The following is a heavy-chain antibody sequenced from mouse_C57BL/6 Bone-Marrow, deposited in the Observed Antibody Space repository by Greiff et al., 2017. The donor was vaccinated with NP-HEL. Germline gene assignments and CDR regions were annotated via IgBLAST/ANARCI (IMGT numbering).Heavy chain of an antibody. CDR2: LDPSDSYT. Sequence: QVQLQQPGAELVKPGASVKLSCKASGYTFTSYWMQWVKQRPGQGLEWIGELDPSDSYTNYNQKFKGKATLTVDTSSSTAYMQLSSLTSEDSAVYYCASYYYGSSPYYYAMDYWGQGTSVTVSS. J-gene: IGHJ4*01. D-gene: IGHD1-1*01. CDR3: ASYYYGSSPYYYAMDY. V-gene: IGHV1-50*01. CDR1: GYTFTSYW.